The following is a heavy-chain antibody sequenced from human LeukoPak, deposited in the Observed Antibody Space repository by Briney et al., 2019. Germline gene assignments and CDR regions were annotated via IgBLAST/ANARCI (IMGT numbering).Heavy chain of an antibody. CDR3: AKIGGYCSSTSCYNIFDY. V-gene: IGHV3-23*01. CDR1: GFTFSSYA. CDR2: ISGSGGST. D-gene: IGHD2-2*02. J-gene: IGHJ4*02. Sequence: GGSLRLSCAASGFTFSSYAMSWVRQAPGKGLEWVSAISGSGGSTYYAASVKGRFTISRDNSKNTLYLQMNSLRAEDTAVYYCAKIGGYCSSTSCYNIFDYWAPGTLVTVSS.